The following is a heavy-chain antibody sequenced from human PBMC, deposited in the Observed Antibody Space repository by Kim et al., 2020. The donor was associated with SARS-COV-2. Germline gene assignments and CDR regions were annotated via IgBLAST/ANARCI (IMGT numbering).Heavy chain of an antibody. CDR3: ARVLRYFDWSSPWGYYYGMDV. CDR1: GGSISSYY. CDR2: IYYSGST. D-gene: IGHD3-9*01. J-gene: IGHJ6*02. V-gene: IGHV4-59*13. Sequence: SETLSLTCTVSGGSISSYYWSWIRQPPGKGLEWIGYIYYSGSTNYNPSLKSRVTISVDTSKNQFSLKLSSVTAADTAVYYCARVLRYFDWSSPWGYYYGMDVWGQGTTVTVSS.